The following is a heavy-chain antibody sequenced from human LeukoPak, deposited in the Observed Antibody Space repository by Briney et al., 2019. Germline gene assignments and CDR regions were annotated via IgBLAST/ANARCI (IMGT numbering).Heavy chain of an antibody. CDR1: GGTFSGYA. D-gene: IGHD3-22*01. CDR3: ARGIPYYYDSLWFDP. Sequence: GASVKVSCKASGGTFSGYAISWVRQAPGQGLEWMGGIIPIFGTANYAQKFQGRVMITADKSTSTAYMELSSLRSEDTAVYYCARGIPYYYDSLWFDPWGQGTLVTVSS. J-gene: IGHJ5*02. V-gene: IGHV1-69*06. CDR2: IIPIFGTA.